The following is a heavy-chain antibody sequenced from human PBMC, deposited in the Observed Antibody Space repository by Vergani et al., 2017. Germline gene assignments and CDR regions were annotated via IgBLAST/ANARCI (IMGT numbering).Heavy chain of an antibody. CDR1: GGSFSGYY. V-gene: IGHV4-34*01. Sequence: QVQLQQWGAGLLKPSETLSLTCAVYGGSFSGYYWSWIRQPQGKGLEWIGEINHSGSTNYNPSLKSRVTISVDTSKNQFSLKLSSVTSADTAVYYCPRDGWYSSGWLDYWGQGTLVTVSS. J-gene: IGHJ4*02. CDR3: PRDGWYSSGWLDY. D-gene: IGHD6-19*01. CDR2: INHSGST.